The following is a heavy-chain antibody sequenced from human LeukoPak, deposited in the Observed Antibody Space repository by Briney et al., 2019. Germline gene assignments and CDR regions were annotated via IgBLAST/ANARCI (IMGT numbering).Heavy chain of an antibody. J-gene: IGHJ3*02. D-gene: IGHD3-10*01. Sequence: SETLSLTCTVSGGSISSYYWSWIRQPPGKGLEWIGYIYYSGSTNYNPSLKSRVTISVDTSKNQFSLKLSSVTAADTAVYYCARDRHYHGSGLSDAFDIWGQGTMVTVSS. V-gene: IGHV4-59*01. CDR3: ARDRHYHGSGLSDAFDI. CDR2: IYYSGST. CDR1: GGSISSYY.